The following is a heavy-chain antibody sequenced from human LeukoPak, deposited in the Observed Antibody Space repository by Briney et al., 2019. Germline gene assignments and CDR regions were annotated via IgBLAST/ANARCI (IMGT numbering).Heavy chain of an antibody. Sequence: GGXLXXXCAASGFTFDDYAMXWVRQAPGKGLEVVSLVSGDGGSTYYADSVKGRFTISRDNSKNSLYLQMNSLRTEDTALYYCAKDNATVIDYWGQGTLVTVSS. V-gene: IGHV3-43*02. J-gene: IGHJ4*02. CDR2: VSGDGGST. D-gene: IGHD4-17*01. CDR3: AKDNATVIDY. CDR1: GFTFDDYA.